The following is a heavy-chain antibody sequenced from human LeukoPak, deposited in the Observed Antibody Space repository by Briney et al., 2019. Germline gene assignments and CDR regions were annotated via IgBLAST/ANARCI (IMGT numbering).Heavy chain of an antibody. CDR1: EFTFSAYS. Sequence: GWSLRLSCAASEFTFSAYSMNWVRQAPGKGLEWVSFISTSSGTIYYADSVKGRFTISRDNAKNSLYLQMNSLRDEDTAVYYCARPTGYSSGWDIWGQGTMVTVSS. CDR2: ISTSSGTI. J-gene: IGHJ3*02. D-gene: IGHD6-19*01. V-gene: IGHV3-48*02. CDR3: ARPTGYSSGWDI.